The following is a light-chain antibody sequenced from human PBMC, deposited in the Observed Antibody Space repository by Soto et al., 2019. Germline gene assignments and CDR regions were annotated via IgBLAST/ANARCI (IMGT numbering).Light chain of an antibody. Sequence: DIVLTQSPGTLSLSPGERATLSCRASQSVTSYYLAWYQQKPGQAPRLLIYDASNRATGIPARFSGSGSGTDFTLTISSLEPEDFAVYYCQQRSNWPWTFGRGTKVDIK. CDR2: DAS. CDR3: QQRSNWPWT. J-gene: IGKJ1*01. V-gene: IGKV3-11*01. CDR1: QSVTSYY.